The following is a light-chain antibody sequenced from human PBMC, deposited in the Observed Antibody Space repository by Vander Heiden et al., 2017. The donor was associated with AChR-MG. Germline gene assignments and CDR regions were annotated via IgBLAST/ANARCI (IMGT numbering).Light chain of an antibody. J-gene: IGKJ2*01. CDR3: QKYNSAPPHT. Sequence: DIQMTQSPSSLSASVGDRVTISCRASQDINIYLAWYQQKPGKVPKLLSYAASTLQSGVPSRFSGSGSGTDFTLTISSLQPEDVASYYCQKYNSAPPHTFGQGTKLEIK. V-gene: IGKV1-27*01. CDR1: QDINIY. CDR2: AAS.